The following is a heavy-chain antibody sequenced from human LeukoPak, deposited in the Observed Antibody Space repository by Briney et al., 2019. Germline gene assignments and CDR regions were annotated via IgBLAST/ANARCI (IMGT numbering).Heavy chain of an antibody. J-gene: IGHJ4*02. CDR1: GFTFSSYS. CDR2: ISSSSYI. Sequence: GGXXRLSCAASGFTFSSYSMNWVRQAPGKGLEWVSSISSSSYIYYADSVNGRFTISRDNAKNSLYLQMNSLRAEDTAVYYCARATVTTSWGQGTLVTVSS. V-gene: IGHV3-21*01. CDR3: ARATVTTS. D-gene: IGHD4-17*01.